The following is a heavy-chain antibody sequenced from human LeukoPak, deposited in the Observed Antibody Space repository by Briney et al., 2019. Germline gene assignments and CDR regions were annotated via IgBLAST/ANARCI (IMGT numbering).Heavy chain of an antibody. V-gene: IGHV1-69*02. CDR1: GGTSSSYT. CDR3: GRSESDLFADY. CDR2: IIPVLRRT. Sequence: SVKVSCKASGGTSSSYTIVWVRQAPGQGLELMGRIIPVLRRTHYAQKFQDRVTLTADRITTTAYMELRSLRSEDTAMYYCGRSESDLFADYWGQGTLVTVSS. J-gene: IGHJ4*02.